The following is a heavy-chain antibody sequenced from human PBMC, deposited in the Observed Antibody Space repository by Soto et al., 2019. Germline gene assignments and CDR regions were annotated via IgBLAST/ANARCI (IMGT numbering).Heavy chain of an antibody. D-gene: IGHD2-2*02. J-gene: IGHJ5*02. CDR1: GFTFSKFW. CDR3: ARLLLYSTSGRGWFDP. CDR2: IKHDGSQS. V-gene: IGHV3-7*03. Sequence: DVQLVESGGWLVQPGGSLRLSCITSGFTFSKFWMSWVRQAPGKGLEWVANIKHDGSQSYYEDSVKGRFTISRDNAKNSLYLQVNSLRVDDTAVYFCARLLLYSTSGRGWFDPRGQGTLVTVSS.